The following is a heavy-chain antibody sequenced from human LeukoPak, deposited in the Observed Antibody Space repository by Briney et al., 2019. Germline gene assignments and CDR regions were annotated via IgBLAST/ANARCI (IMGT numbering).Heavy chain of an antibody. J-gene: IGHJ4*02. CDR2: IWYDGSNK. V-gene: IGHV3-33*08. CDR3: AREIMVRGVIMIDY. Sequence: QPGGSLRLSCAASGFTFSSYSMNWVRQAPGKGLEWVAVIWYDGSNKYYADSVKGRFTISRDNSKNTLYLQMNSLRAEDTAVYYCAREIMVRGVIMIDYWGQGTLVTVSS. CDR1: GFTFSSYS. D-gene: IGHD3-10*01.